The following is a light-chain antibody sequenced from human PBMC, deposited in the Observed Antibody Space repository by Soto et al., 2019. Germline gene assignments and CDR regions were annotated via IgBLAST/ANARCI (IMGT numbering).Light chain of an antibody. CDR2: DAS. J-gene: IGKJ1*01. V-gene: IGKV3-11*01. CDR3: QQRSKWPPWT. CDR1: QSVSSY. Sequence: EIVLTQSPATLSLSPGERATLSCRASQSVSSYLACSQQKPGQAPRLLIYDASNRATGIPARFSGSGSGTDFTLTISSLEPEDFAVYYCQQRSKWPPWTFGQGTKVEIK.